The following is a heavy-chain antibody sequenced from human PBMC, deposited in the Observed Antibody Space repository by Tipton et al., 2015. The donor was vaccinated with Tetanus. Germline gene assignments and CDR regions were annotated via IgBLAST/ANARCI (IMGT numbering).Heavy chain of an antibody. D-gene: IGHD6-13*01. Sequence: SVKGRFTVSRDNAKNSVYLQMSSLRDDDTAIYYCARDRRSYIASAGYGMDVWGQGATVIVSS. CDR3: ARDRRSYIASAGYGMDV. V-gene: IGHV3-48*02. J-gene: IGHJ6*02.